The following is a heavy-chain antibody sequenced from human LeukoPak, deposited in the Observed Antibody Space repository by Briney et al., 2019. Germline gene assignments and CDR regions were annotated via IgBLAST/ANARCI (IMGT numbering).Heavy chain of an antibody. CDR3: ARGGGDSSGYYDY. Sequence: SETLSLTCTVSGGSIGSYYWSWIRQPPGKGLEWIGYIYYSGSTNYNPSLKSRVTISVDTSKNQFSLKLSSVTAADTAVYYCARGGGDSSGYYDYWGQGTLVTVSS. J-gene: IGHJ4*02. CDR2: IYYSGST. V-gene: IGHV4-59*01. D-gene: IGHD3-22*01. CDR1: GGSIGSYY.